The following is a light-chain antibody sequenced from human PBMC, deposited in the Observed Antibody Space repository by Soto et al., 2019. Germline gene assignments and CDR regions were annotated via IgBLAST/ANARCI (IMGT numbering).Light chain of an antibody. CDR2: GAS. CDR1: QDITNF. J-gene: IGKJ1*01. CDR3: QQYDILPWT. V-gene: IGKV1-33*01. Sequence: DLQMTQSPSSLSASVGDRVTITCQASQDITNFLNWYQHKPGKAPKLLSYGASNLETGVPPRFSGSGSRTDFTFTISILQPEDIATYYCQQYDILPWTFGQGTKVEIK.